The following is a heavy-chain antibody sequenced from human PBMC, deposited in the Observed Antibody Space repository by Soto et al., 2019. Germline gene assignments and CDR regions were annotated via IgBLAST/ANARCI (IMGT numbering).Heavy chain of an antibody. D-gene: IGHD4-17*01. Sequence: EVQLVESGGGLVQPGGSLRLSCAASGFTFSTTWMSWVRQAPGRGLEWVADIKQDGSEIYYVDSVKGRFTISRDNAKNSLYLQMNSLRVEDTAVYYCVRDARDYASEFDCWGQGTLVTVSA. CDR1: GFTFSTTW. V-gene: IGHV3-7*01. CDR3: VRDARDYASEFDC. CDR2: IKQDGSEI. J-gene: IGHJ4*02.